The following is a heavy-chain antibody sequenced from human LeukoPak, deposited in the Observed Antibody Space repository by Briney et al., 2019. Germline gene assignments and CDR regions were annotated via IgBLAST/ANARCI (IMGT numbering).Heavy chain of an antibody. D-gene: IGHD2-2*01. CDR2: FDPEDGET. J-gene: IGHJ4*02. V-gene: IGHV1-24*01. Sequence: ASVKVSCKDSGYTLTELSMHWVRQAPGKGLEWMGGFDPEDGETIYAQKFQGRVTMTEDTSTDTAYMELSSLRSEDTAVYYCATAEDIVVAPDYWGQGTLVTVSS. CDR1: GYTLTELS. CDR3: ATAEDIVVAPDY.